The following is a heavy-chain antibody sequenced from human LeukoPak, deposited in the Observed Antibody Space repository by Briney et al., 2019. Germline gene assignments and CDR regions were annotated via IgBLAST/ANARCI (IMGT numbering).Heavy chain of an antibody. V-gene: IGHV3-53*01. Sequence: GGSLRLSCAASGFTVVTNYINWVRQPPGRGLEWVSVIYSGGSKYYADSVKGRFTTSRDNSKNTVYLQMNSLRAEDTAVYYCARSRGIPDAFDMWGLGTMVTVSS. J-gene: IGHJ3*02. CDR1: GFTVVTNY. D-gene: IGHD2-21*01. CDR3: ARSRGIPDAFDM. CDR2: IYSGGSK.